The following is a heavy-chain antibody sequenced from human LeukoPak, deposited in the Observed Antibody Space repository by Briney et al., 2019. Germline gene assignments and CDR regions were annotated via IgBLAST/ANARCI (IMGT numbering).Heavy chain of an antibody. Sequence: ASVTDSCKASGYTFTSYDINWVRQATGQGGEWMGWMNSNSGNTGYAQKFQGRVTMTRNTSISTAYMELSSLRSEDTAVYYCARGLRSYDFWSGYPKPNWFDPWGQGTLVTVSS. D-gene: IGHD3-3*01. CDR3: ARGLRSYDFWSGYPKPNWFDP. CDR2: MNSNSGNT. J-gene: IGHJ5*02. CDR1: GYTFTSYD. V-gene: IGHV1-8*01.